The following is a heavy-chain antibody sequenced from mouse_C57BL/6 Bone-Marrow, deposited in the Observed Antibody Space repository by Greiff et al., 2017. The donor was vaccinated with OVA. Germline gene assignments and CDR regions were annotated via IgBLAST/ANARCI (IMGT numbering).Heavy chain of an antibody. V-gene: IGHV1-50*01. D-gene: IGHD2-4*01. Sequence: QVQLQQPGAELVKPGASVKLSCKASGYNFTSYWMQWVKQRPGQGLEWIGEIDPSDSYTKYNQKFKGKATLTVDTSSSTAYMQLSSLTSEDSAVSDCSKEDYPYAMDYWGQGTSVTVSS. CDR2: IDPSDSYT. CDR3: SKEDYPYAMDY. CDR1: GYNFTSYW. J-gene: IGHJ4*01.